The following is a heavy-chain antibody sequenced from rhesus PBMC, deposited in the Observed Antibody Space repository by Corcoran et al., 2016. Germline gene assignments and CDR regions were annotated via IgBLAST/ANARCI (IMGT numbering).Heavy chain of an antibody. Sequence: QLQLPESGPGLVKPSESLSLTCAVSGGSTSSSYWSWIRQAPGKGLEWIGYIYGSGSSTNYNPSLKSRVTLSVDTSKNQLSLKLSSVTAADTAVYYCARGDFWGQGVLVTVSS. CDR3: ARGDF. CDR2: IYGSGSST. J-gene: IGHJ4*01. CDR1: GGSTSSSY. V-gene: IGHV4-169*01.